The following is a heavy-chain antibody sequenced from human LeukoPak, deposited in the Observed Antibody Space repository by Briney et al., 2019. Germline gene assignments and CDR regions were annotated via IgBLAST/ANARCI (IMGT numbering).Heavy chain of an antibody. CDR3: ARASFSGWSDY. Sequence: GGSLRLSCAASGFTVSSNYMSWVRQAPGKGLEWVSVIYSGGSTYYADSVKGRFTISRDNSKNTLYLQMNSLRAEDTAVYYCARASFSGWSDYWGQGTLVTVSS. D-gene: IGHD6-19*01. J-gene: IGHJ4*02. V-gene: IGHV3-53*01. CDR2: IYSGGST. CDR1: GFTVSSNY.